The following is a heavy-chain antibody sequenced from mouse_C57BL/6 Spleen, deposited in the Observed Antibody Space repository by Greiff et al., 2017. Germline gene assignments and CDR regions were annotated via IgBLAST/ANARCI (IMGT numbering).Heavy chain of an antibody. CDR1: GFTFSDYG. V-gene: IGHV5-17*01. CDR2: ISSGSSTI. Sequence: EVKLMESGGGLVKPGGSLKLSCAASGFTFSDYGMHWVRQAPEKGLEWVAYISSGSSTIYYADTVKGRFTISRDNAKNTLFLQMTSLGSEDAAMYYCARGDPPYAMDYWGQGTSVTVSS. CDR3: ARGDPPYAMDY. J-gene: IGHJ4*01.